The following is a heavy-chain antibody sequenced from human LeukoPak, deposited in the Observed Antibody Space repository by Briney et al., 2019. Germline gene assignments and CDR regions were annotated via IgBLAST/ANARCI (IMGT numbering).Heavy chain of an antibody. Sequence: GGSLRLSCAASGFTVSSNYMSWVRQAPGKGLEWVSVIYSGGSTYYADSVKGRFTISRDNAKNSLYLQMNSLRAEDTAVYYCARGALRWFDYWGQGTLVTVSS. CDR1: GFTVSSNY. V-gene: IGHV3-66*01. CDR3: ARGALRWFDY. D-gene: IGHD4-17*01. J-gene: IGHJ5*01. CDR2: IYSGGST.